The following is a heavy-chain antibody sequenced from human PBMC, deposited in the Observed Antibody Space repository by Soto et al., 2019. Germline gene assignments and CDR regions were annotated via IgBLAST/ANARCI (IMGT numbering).Heavy chain of an antibody. CDR2: IIPIFGTA. Sequence: ASVKVSCKASGGTFSSYAISWVRQAPGQGLEWMGGIIPIFGTANYAQKFQGRVTITADESTSTAYMELSSLRSEDTAVYYCARDDVVVVAANYYYYGMDVWGQGTTVTVYS. J-gene: IGHJ6*02. CDR3: ARDDVVVVAANYYYYGMDV. V-gene: IGHV1-69*13. D-gene: IGHD2-15*01. CDR1: GGTFSSYA.